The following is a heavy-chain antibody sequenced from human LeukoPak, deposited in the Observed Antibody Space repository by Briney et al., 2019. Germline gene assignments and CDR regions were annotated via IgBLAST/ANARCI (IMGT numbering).Heavy chain of an antibody. CDR1: GFTFDDYG. Sequence: PGGSLRLSCAASGFTFDDYGMSCVRQAPGKGLEWVSGINWNGGSTGYADSVKGRFTISRDNAKNSLYLQMSSLRAEDTALYYCARSDYDSSGYYRTHFQHWGQGTLVTVSS. V-gene: IGHV3-20*04. CDR3: ARSDYDSSGYYRTHFQH. J-gene: IGHJ1*01. D-gene: IGHD3-22*01. CDR2: INWNGGST.